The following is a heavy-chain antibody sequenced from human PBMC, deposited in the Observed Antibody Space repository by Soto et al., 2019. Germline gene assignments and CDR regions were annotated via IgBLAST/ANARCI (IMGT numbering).Heavy chain of an antibody. CDR3: AREYCSGGSCYSGSRWFDP. CDR1: GDSVSSNSAA. Sequence: LLRQSPTLSLTCAISGDSVSSNSAAWNWIRQSPSRGLEWLGRTYYRSKWYNDYAVSVKSRITINPDTSKNQFSLQLNSVTPEDTAVYYCAREYCSGGSCYSGSRWFDPWGQGTLVTVSS. D-gene: IGHD2-15*01. CDR2: TYYRSKWYN. J-gene: IGHJ5*02. V-gene: IGHV6-1*01.